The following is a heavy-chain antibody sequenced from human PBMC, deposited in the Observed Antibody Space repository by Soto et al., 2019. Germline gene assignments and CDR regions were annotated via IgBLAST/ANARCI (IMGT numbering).Heavy chain of an antibody. CDR1: GGSISSSSHY. V-gene: IGHV4-39*01. CDR2: IYYSGST. D-gene: IGHD6-13*01. Sequence: PSETLSLTCTVSGGSISSSSHYWGWIRQPPGKGLEWIGSIYYSGSTYYNPSLKSRVTISVDTSKNQFSLKLSSVTAADTAVYYCASYRIALDAFDIWGQGTMVTVSS. J-gene: IGHJ3*02. CDR3: ASYRIALDAFDI.